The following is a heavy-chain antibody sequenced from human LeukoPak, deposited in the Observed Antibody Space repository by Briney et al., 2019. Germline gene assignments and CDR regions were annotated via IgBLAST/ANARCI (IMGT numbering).Heavy chain of an antibody. D-gene: IGHD5-24*01. CDR2: ISRGGDRT. CDR1: GFTFSTYD. V-gene: IGHV3-23*01. CDR3: TRVGYIDEGIDY. J-gene: IGHJ4*02. Sequence: GGSLRLSCEASGFTFSTYDMSWVRQVPGEGLEWVSAISRGGDRTYHADSVKGRFTISRDNAKNSLYLQMNSLRAEDTAIYYCTRVGYIDEGIDYWGQGTLVTVSS.